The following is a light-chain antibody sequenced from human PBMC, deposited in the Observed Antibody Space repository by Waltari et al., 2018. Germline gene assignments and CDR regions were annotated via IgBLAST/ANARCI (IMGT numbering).Light chain of an antibody. Sequence: QSALTQPASVSGSPGQSITISCTGTSSDVGGYNYVSWYQQHSGKTPKLMIYDVSNRPSGVSIRFAGSKAGNTASLTISGLQAEDEADYYCSSYTSSSTLFGTGTKVTVL. V-gene: IGLV2-14*03. CDR2: DVS. J-gene: IGLJ1*01. CDR1: SSDVGGYNY. CDR3: SSYTSSSTL.